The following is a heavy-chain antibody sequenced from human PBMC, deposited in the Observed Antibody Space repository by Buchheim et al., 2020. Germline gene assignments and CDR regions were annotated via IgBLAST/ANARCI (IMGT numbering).Heavy chain of an antibody. V-gene: IGHV4-59*01. CDR1: SGSISTYY. J-gene: IGHJ6*02. D-gene: IGHD3-16*01. CDR2: IYSSGAT. Sequence: QVQLQESGPGLVKPSETLSLTCTVSSGSISTYYWSGIRQPPEQGLEWIGYIYSSGATHYNPSLKTRVNISLDKSKNQFSLNLISVKAADTALYFCAGGRARGGAPYFYAMDVWGRGTT. CDR3: AGGRARGGAPYFYAMDV.